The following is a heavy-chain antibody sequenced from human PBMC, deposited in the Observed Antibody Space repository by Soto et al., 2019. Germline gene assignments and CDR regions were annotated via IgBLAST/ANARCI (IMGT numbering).Heavy chain of an antibody. CDR3: ARALGYCSSTSCFGAVGMDV. J-gene: IGHJ6*02. D-gene: IGHD2-2*01. Sequence: SETLCLTCTVSGDSISSYYWSWIRQPPGKRLKWIGYIYYSGSTNYNPSLKSRVTISVDTSKYQFSLKLSSVTAADTAVYHCARALGYCSSTSCFGAVGMDVWGQGTTVT. CDR2: IYYSGST. V-gene: IGHV4-59*01. CDR1: GDSISSYY.